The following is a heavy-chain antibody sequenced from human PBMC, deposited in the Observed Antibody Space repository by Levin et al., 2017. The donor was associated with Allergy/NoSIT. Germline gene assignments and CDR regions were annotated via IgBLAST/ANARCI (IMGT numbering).Heavy chain of an antibody. CDR3: ARIHDYGDYGDAFDI. Sequence: KISCKASGGTFSSYAISWVRQAPGQGLEWMGGIIPIFGTANYAQKFQGRVTITADESTSTAYMELSSLRSEDTAVYYCARIHDYGDYGDAFDIWGQGTMVTVSS. J-gene: IGHJ3*02. D-gene: IGHD4-17*01. CDR1: GGTFSSYA. CDR2: IIPIFGTA. V-gene: IGHV1-69*01.